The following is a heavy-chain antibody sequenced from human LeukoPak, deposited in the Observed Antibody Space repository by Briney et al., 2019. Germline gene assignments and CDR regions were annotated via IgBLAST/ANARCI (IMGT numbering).Heavy chain of an antibody. V-gene: IGHV1-46*01. CDR2: INPSGGST. Sequence: GASVKVSCKASGYTFTSYYMHWVRQAPGQGLEWMGIINPSGGSTSYAQKFQGRVTMTRDTSTSTVYMELSSLRSEDTAVYYCARGGASANYDFWSGYYYYGMDVWGQGTTVTVSS. J-gene: IGHJ6*02. D-gene: IGHD3-3*01. CDR1: GYTFTSYY. CDR3: ARGGASANYDFWSGYYYYGMDV.